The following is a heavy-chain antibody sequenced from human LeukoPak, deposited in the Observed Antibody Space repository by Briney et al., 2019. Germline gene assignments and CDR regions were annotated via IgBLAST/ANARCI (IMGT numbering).Heavy chain of an antibody. CDR2: IKQDGSEK. J-gene: IGHJ4*02. V-gene: IGHV3-7*01. D-gene: IGHD6-13*01. CDR1: GFTFSSYW. CDR3: ARMAAAGTYFDY. Sequence: GGSLRLSCAAPGFTFSSYWMSWVRQAPGKGLEWVANIKQDGSEKYYVDSVKGRFTISRDNAKNSLYLQMNSLRAEDTAVYYCARMAAAGTYFDYWGQGTLVTVSS.